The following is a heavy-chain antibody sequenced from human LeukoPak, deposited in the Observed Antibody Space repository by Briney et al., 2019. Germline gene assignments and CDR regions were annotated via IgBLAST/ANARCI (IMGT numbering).Heavy chain of an antibody. Sequence: GGSLRLSCAASGFTFSSYAMHWVRQAPGKGLEGVAVMSYDGTSEYYADSVRGRFTISRDHSQDMLHLQMNSLRDEDTALYYCVRDRRDGKNLAYHFDFWGQGTLVTVSS. CDR2: MSYDGTSE. CDR1: GFTFSSYA. J-gene: IGHJ4*02. D-gene: IGHD5-24*01. CDR3: VRDRRDGKNLAYHFDF. V-gene: IGHV3-30-3*01.